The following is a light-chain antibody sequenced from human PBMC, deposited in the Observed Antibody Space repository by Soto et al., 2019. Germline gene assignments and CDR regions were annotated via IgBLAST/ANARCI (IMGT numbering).Light chain of an antibody. J-gene: IGLJ1*01. Sequence: QSVLTQPPSVSGAPGQRVTISCTGSSSNIGAGYDVNWYQQLPGTAPKLLIFGDSNRPSGVPDRFSGSKSGTSASLAITGLQADDEADYYCQSYDSRLSVSDVFGAGTKVTVL. CDR1: SSNIGAGYD. V-gene: IGLV1-40*01. CDR3: QSYDSRLSVSDV. CDR2: GDS.